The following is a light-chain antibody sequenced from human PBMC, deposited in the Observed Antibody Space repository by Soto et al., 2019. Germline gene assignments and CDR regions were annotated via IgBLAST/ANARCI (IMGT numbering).Light chain of an antibody. Sequence: DIQMTQSPSTLSSSAGDRVTLTCRASQSISSWLAWYQHKPGKAPKLLIYDASNLDSGVPSRFRGSGSGTEFTLTISSLQPEDSATYYCHQYLTYPWTFGQGTKVDIK. CDR1: QSISSW. CDR3: HQYLTYPWT. CDR2: DAS. V-gene: IGKV1-5*01. J-gene: IGKJ1*01.